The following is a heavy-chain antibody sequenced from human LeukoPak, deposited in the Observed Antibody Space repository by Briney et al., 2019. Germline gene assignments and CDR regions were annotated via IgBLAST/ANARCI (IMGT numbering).Heavy chain of an antibody. V-gene: IGHV2-5*01. CDR2: IYWNDDK. CDR3: AHRQGSSGWSEMSPFY. Sequence: SGPTLVKPTQTLTLTCTFSGFSLSTSGVGVGWIRQPPGKALEWLALIYWNDDKRYSPSLKSRLTITKDTSKNQVVLTMTNMDPVDTATYYCAHRQGSSGWSEMSPFYRGQGTLVTVSS. D-gene: IGHD6-19*01. CDR1: GFSLSTSGVG. J-gene: IGHJ4*02.